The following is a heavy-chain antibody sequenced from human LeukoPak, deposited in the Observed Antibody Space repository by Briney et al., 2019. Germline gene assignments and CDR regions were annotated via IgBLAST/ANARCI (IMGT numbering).Heavy chain of an antibody. V-gene: IGHV1-2*02. CDR3: ARGLVATIRAPDY. CDR1: GYTFTGYY. J-gene: IGHJ4*02. CDR2: INPNSGGT. Sequence: ASVKVSCKASGYTFTGYYMHWVRQAPGQGLEWMGWINPNSGGTNYAQKFQGRVTMTRDTSISTTYMELSRLRSDDTAVYYCARGLVATIRAPDYWGQGTLVTVSS. D-gene: IGHD5-12*01.